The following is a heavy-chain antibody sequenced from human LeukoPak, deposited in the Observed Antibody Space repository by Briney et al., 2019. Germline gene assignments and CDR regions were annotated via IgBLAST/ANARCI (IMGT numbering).Heavy chain of an antibody. J-gene: IGHJ6*03. D-gene: IGHD6-13*01. CDR2: IYYSGTT. V-gene: IGHV4-59*01. CDR3: ARDGLAAAGSYYYYYYMDV. Sequence: PSETLSLTCTVSGGSISSYYWSWIRQPPGKGLDCIGYIYYSGTTNYNPSLKSRVTISLDTSKNQFSLKLTSVTAADTAVYYCARDGLAAAGSYYYYYYMDVWGKGTTVTVSS. CDR1: GGSISSYY.